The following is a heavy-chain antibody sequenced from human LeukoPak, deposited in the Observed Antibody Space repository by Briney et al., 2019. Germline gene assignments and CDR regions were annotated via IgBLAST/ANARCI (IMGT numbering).Heavy chain of an antibody. Sequence: SETLSLTCAVYGGSFSGYYWSWIREPPGKGLEWIGEINHSGSTNYNPSLKSRVTISVDTSKNQLSLKLSSVTAADTAVYYCARLRGYSYGYDDYWGQGTLVTVSS. CDR1: GGSFSGYY. D-gene: IGHD5-18*01. CDR2: INHSGST. V-gene: IGHV4-34*01. J-gene: IGHJ4*02. CDR3: ARLRGYSYGYDDY.